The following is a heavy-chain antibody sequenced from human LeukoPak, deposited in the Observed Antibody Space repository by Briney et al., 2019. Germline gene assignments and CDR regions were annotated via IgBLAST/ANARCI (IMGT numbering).Heavy chain of an antibody. CDR3: ARGYYYDKSREYYFDY. CDR2: ISYDGSNK. J-gene: IGHJ4*02. CDR1: GFTFSSYA. V-gene: IGHV3-30*04. Sequence: GGSLRLSCAASGFTFSSYAMHWVRQAPGKGLEWVAVISYDGSNKYYADSVKGRFTISRDNSKNTLYLQMNSLRAEDTAAYYCARGYYYDKSREYYFDYWGQGTLVTVSS. D-gene: IGHD3-22*01.